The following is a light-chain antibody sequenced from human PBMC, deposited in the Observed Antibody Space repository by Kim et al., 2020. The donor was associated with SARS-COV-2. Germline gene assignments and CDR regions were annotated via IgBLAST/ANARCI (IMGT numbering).Light chain of an antibody. Sequence: LSPGQGATLSCRASESVSSGNLAWYQQKPGQAPRLLIYGASSRATGIPDRFSGGGSGTDFTLTISRLEPEDFAVYDCQQYADLPYTFGQGTKLEI. J-gene: IGKJ2*01. CDR3: QQYADLPYT. V-gene: IGKV3-20*01. CDR1: ESVSSGN. CDR2: GAS.